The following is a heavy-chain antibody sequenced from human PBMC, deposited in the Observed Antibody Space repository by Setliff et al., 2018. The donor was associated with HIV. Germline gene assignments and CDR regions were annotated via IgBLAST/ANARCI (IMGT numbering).Heavy chain of an antibody. J-gene: IGHJ3*02. CDR3: ATVSHTNVAAHDAFDI. V-gene: IGHV1-2*06. CDR2: INPDSGDT. D-gene: IGHD6-19*01. CDR1: GYTFSGYH. Sequence: ASVKVSCKASGYTFSGYHMYWVRQAPGQGLEWMGRINPDSGDTKYTQKFQGRVTMTADTSTDTAYMELSSLRSEDTAVYYCATVSHTNVAAHDAFDIWGQGTMVTVSS.